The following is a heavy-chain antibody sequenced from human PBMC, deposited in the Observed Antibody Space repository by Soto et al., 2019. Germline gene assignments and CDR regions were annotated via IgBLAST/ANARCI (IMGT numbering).Heavy chain of an antibody. CDR2: INPNSGGT. D-gene: IGHD3-22*01. CDR3: ARAYDSSGYQSFPLGY. CDR1: GYTFTGYY. J-gene: IGHJ4*02. Sequence: ASVKVSCKASGYTFTGYYMHWVRQAPGQGLEWMGWINPNSGGTNYAQKFQGWVTMTRDTSISTAYMELSRLRSDDTAVYYCARAYDSSGYQSFPLGYWGQGTLVTVSS. V-gene: IGHV1-2*04.